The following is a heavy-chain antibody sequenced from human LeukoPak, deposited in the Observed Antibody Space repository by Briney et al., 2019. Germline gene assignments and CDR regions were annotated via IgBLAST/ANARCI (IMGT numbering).Heavy chain of an antibody. Sequence: ASVKVSCKASGYTFTSYGISWVRQAPGQGLEWMGWISAYNGNTNYAQKLQGRVTMTTDTSTSTAYMELRSLRSDDTAVYYCARDLPLGYCSGGSCYPIDYWGQGTLVTVSS. CDR1: GYTFTSYG. CDR3: ARDLPLGYCSGGSCYPIDY. J-gene: IGHJ4*02. D-gene: IGHD2-15*01. V-gene: IGHV1-18*01. CDR2: ISAYNGNT.